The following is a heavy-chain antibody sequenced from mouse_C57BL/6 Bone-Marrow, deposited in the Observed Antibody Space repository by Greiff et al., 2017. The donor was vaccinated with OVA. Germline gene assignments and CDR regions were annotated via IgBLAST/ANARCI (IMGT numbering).Heavy chain of an antibody. D-gene: IGHD3-2*02. V-gene: IGHV1-55*01. CDR3: ARDSSGYVGY. Sequence: QVQLQQPGAELVRPGTSVNLSCKASGYTFTSYWITWVKQRPGQGLECIGDIYPGSGSTNYNEKFKSKATLTVDTSSSTAYMQLSSLTSEDSAVYYCARDSSGYVGYWGQGTLVTVSA. CDR2: IYPGSGST. CDR1: GYTFTSYW. J-gene: IGHJ3*01.